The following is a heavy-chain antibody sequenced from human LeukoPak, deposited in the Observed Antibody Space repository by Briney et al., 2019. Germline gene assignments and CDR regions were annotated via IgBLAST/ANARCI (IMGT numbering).Heavy chain of an antibody. CDR3: ARARMATMRKSPYYFDY. D-gene: IGHD5-12*01. J-gene: IGHJ4*02. CDR2: IKQDGSEK. CDR1: GFTFSSYW. Sequence: GGSLRLSCAASGFTFSSYWMSWVRQAPGKGLEWVANIKQDGSEKYYVDSVKGRFTISRDNAKSSLYLQMNSLRAEDTAVYYCARARMATMRKSPYYFDYWGQGTLVTVSS. V-gene: IGHV3-7*01.